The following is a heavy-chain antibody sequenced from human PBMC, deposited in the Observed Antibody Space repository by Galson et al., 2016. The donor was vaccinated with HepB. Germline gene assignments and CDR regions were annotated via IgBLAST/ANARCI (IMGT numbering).Heavy chain of an antibody. Sequence: SLRLSCAASGFSFSGYGIHWDRQAPGKGLEWVAIIWFDGSKKYYPDSVKGRFIISRDNSKSMLYLQMNRLRVEDTAVYYCARVVGAGSYYYYGLDVWGQGTTVTVSS. CDR3: ARVVGAGSYYYYGLDV. J-gene: IGHJ6*02. V-gene: IGHV3-33*01. CDR2: IWFDGSKK. D-gene: IGHD1-26*01. CDR1: GFSFSGYG.